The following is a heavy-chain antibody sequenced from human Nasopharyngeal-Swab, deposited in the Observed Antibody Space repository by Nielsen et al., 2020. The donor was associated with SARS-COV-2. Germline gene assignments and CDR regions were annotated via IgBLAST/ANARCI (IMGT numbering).Heavy chain of an antibody. CDR3: ARYLWDPEDTFDI. CDR1: GGDISTHY. V-gene: IGHV4-59*11. CDR2: IYYTGST. J-gene: IGHJ3*02. Sequence: SETLSLTCTVSGGDISTHYWSWIRQPPGKGLEWIGYIYYTGSTNYNPSLKSRLTISVDTTKNQFSLRLTSVTAADTAVYYCARYLWDPEDTFDIWGQGTLVTVSP. D-gene: IGHD1-26*01.